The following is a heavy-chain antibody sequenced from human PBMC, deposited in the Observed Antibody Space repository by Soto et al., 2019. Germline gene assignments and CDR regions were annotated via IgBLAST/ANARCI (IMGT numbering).Heavy chain of an antibody. CDR2: ISGSGGST. V-gene: IGHV3-23*01. CDR1: GFTFSSYA. CDR3: AKTRLRFLDPEHRSGMDV. J-gene: IGHJ6*02. D-gene: IGHD3-3*01. Sequence: GGSLRLSCAASGFTFSSYAMSWVRQAPGKGLEWVSAISGSGGSTYYADSVKGRFTISRDNSKNTLYLQMNSLRAEDTAVYYCAKTRLRFLDPEHRSGMDVWGQGTTVTVSS.